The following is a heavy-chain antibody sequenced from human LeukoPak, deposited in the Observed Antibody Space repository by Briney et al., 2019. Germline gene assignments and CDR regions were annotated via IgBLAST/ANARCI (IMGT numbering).Heavy chain of an antibody. V-gene: IGHV1-69*13. Sequence: ASVKVSCKASGGTFSSYAISWVRQAPGQGLEWMGGIIPIFGTANYAQKFQGRVTITADESTSTAYMELSSLRSEDTAVYYCARDKRVGATMGGPAAFDIWGQGTMVTVSS. CDR1: GGTFSSYA. CDR3: ARDKRVGATMGGPAAFDI. CDR2: IIPIFGTA. D-gene: IGHD1-26*01. J-gene: IGHJ3*02.